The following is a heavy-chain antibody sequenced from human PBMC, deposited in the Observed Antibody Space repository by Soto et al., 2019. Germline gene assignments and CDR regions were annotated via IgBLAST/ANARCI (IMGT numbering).Heavy chain of an antibody. CDR2: TSYDGSNT. D-gene: IGHD4-17*01. V-gene: IGHV3-30-3*01. CDR3: ARRSTVSYPGIDA. J-gene: IGHJ6*02. Sequence: QVQLVESGGGVVQPGRSLRLSCAASGFTFSSYEMHWVRQAPGKGLEWVAITSYDGSNTYYADSVKGRFTMSRDNSKNTLALQMDRLRVGDTAVYSCARRSTVSYPGIDAWGQGTTVIVSS. CDR1: GFTFSSYE.